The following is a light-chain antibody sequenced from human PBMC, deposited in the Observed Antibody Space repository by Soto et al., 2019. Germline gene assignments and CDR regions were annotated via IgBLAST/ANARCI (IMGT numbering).Light chain of an antibody. CDR1: QSIEIY. CDR3: QQSYSRPPT. Sequence: DIQMTQSPSSLSPSVGDRVTITCRTSQSIEIYLNWYQQKPGKAPKLLIYAASNLQGGVPSRFSGSGSGTDVTITMTSLEPEDCATYYCQQSYSRPPTFGPGTKVDVK. CDR2: AAS. J-gene: IGKJ3*01. V-gene: IGKV1-39*01.